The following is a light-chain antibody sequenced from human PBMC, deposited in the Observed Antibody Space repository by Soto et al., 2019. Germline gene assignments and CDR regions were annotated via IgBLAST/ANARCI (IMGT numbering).Light chain of an antibody. Sequence: IQMTQSPSSVSASVGDRVTITCRASQGINGWLAWYQQKPGKAPKLLIYAASKLQSGVPSRFIGSGSGAEFTLTITSLQPEDFATYFCLQDYSYPYTFGQGTELEIK. CDR3: LQDYSYPYT. J-gene: IGKJ2*01. V-gene: IGKV1-12*01. CDR2: AAS. CDR1: QGINGW.